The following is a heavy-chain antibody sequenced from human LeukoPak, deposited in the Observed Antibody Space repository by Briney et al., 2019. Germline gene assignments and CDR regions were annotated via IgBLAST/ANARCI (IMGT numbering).Heavy chain of an antibody. CDR1: GFSFSTYW. CDR3: ARDFLRGGASTFDY. J-gene: IGHJ4*02. CDR2: IKEDGSEK. Sequence: GGSLRLSCAASGFSFSTYWMSWVRQAPGKGLEWVANIKEDGSEKYYVDSVKGRFTISRDHAENSPYLQMNSLRAEDTAVYYCARDFLRGGASTFDYWGQGTLVTVSS. V-gene: IGHV3-7*01. D-gene: IGHD1-26*01.